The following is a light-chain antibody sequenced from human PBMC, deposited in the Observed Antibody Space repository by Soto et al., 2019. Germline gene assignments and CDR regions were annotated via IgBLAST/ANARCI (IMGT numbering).Light chain of an antibody. J-gene: IGKJ1*01. CDR2: GAS. V-gene: IGKV3-15*01. CDR1: QGIKDY. Sequence: EIVMTQSPATLSVSPGERATLSCRASQGIKDYLAWFQQKPGQAPRLLIYGASTRATAIPARFSGSGSGTEFTHSISSLQSEDFAVYYCQQYNTWPRTFGQGTKVETK. CDR3: QQYNTWPRT.